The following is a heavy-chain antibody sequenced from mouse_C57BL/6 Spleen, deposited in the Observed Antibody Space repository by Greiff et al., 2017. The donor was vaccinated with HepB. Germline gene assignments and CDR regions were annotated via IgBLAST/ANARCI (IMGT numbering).Heavy chain of an antibody. V-gene: IGHV5-17*01. CDR1: GFTFSDYG. CDR2: VSSGSSTI. Sequence: EVQRVESGGGLVKPGGSLKLSCAASGFTFSDYGMHWVRQAPEKGLEWVAYVSSGSSTIYYADTVKGRFTISRDNAKNTLFLQMTSLRSEDTAMYYCARNGYYGGSYWYFDVWGTGTTVTVSS. CDR3: ARNGYYGGSYWYFDV. J-gene: IGHJ1*03. D-gene: IGHD2-3*01.